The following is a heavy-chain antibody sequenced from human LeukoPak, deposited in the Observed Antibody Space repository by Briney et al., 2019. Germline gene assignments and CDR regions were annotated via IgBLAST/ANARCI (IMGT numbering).Heavy chain of an antibody. J-gene: IGHJ5*02. D-gene: IGHD3-10*01. V-gene: IGHV4-61*02. CDR2: IYSSGTT. CDR3: ARGAYGGRLTGWFDP. CDR1: GGSISSGSYY. Sequence: SETLSLTCTVSGGSISSGSYYWSWIRQPAGKGLEWIGRIYSSGTTNYNPSLKSRVTMSVETSKNQFSLMLTSVTAADTAVYYCARGAYGGRLTGWFDPWGQGTLVTVSS.